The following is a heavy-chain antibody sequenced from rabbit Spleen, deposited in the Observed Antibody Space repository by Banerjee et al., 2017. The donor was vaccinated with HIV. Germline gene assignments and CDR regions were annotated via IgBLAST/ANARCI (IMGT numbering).Heavy chain of an antibody. CDR1: GFSLSSCY. D-gene: IGHD4-1*01. V-gene: IGHV1S40*01. Sequence: QSVEESGGDLVKPGGTLTLTCTVSGFSLSSCYMCWVRQAPGKGLEWIACIYTGSSGSTYYASWAKGRFTISKTSSTTVTLQMTSLTAADTATYFCARDLDGVIGWNFGWWGPGTLVTVS. CDR2: IYTGSSGST. CDR3: ARDLDGVIGWNFGW. J-gene: IGHJ6*01.